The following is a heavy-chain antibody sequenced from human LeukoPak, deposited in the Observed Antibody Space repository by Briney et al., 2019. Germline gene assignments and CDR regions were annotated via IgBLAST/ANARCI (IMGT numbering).Heavy chain of an antibody. D-gene: IGHD1-14*01. J-gene: IGHJ6*03. CDR1: GGSISNGSYY. CDR3: ARVDVTPGALRYYYMDV. CDR2: IYTSGST. V-gene: IGHV4-61*02. Sequence: SETLSLTCTASGGSISNGSYYWSWMRQPAGKGLEWIGRIYTSGSTNYNPSLKSGVSTSVDESSNQSSLMLITLMDTDTAVDYCARVDVTPGALRYYYMDVWGKGTTVTVSS.